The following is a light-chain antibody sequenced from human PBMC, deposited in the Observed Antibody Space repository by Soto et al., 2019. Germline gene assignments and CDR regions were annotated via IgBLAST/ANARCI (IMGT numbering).Light chain of an antibody. J-gene: IGKJ1*01. V-gene: IGKV4-1*01. CDR1: QSVLYSSNNKNY. CDR3: QQYYRPWT. CDR2: WAS. Sequence: DIVMTQSPDSLAVSLGERATINCKSSQSVLYSSNNKNYLAWYQQKPGQPPKLLIYWASTRESGVADRFSGSGSGTDFTVTISSLHAEDVAVYLCQQYYRPWTFGQGTKVEIK.